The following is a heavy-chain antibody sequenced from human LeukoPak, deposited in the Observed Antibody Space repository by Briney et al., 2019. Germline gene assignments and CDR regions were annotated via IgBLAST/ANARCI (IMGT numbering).Heavy chain of an antibody. Sequence: SETLSLTCAVYGGSFSGYYWSWIRRPPGKGLEWIGEINHSGSTNYNPSLKSRVTISVDTSKNQFSLKLSSVTAADTAVYYCARGKRHCSSTSCYGLPIDYWGQGTLVTVSS. CDR3: ARGKRHCSSTSCYGLPIDY. D-gene: IGHD2-2*01. CDR2: INHSGST. J-gene: IGHJ4*02. CDR1: GGSFSGYY. V-gene: IGHV4-34*01.